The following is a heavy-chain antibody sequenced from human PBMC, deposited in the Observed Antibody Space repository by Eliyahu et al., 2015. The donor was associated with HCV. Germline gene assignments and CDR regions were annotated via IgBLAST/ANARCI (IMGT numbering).Heavy chain of an antibody. V-gene: IGHV3-30*03. CDR3: ARSGGPYFGIVMGNYYALDV. D-gene: IGHD3-3*01. CDR2: ISFDGSNT. J-gene: IGHJ6*02. Sequence: GKGLEWVAVISFDGSNTYYVDSVKGRFTISRDSSKNTLYLQMNTLRAEDTAVYYCARSGGPYFGIVMGNYYALDVWGQGTTVTVSS.